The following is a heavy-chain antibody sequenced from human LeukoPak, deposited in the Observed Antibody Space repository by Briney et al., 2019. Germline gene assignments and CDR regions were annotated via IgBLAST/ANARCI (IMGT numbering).Heavy chain of an antibody. Sequence: SGGSLRLSCAASGFTFSIYAISWVRQAPGKGLESVSAISGSGGSTYYADSVKGRFTISGDNSKNTLYLQMNSLRAEDTAVYYCAKDRSTPLTGHFDYWGQGTLVTVSS. D-gene: IGHD4-17*01. CDR3: AKDRSTPLTGHFDY. CDR2: ISGSGGST. J-gene: IGHJ4*02. V-gene: IGHV3-23*01. CDR1: GFTFSIYA.